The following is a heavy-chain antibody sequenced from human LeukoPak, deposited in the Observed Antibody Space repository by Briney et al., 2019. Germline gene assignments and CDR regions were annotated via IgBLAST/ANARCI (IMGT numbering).Heavy chain of an antibody. CDR2: IYYSGNT. D-gene: IGHD2-2*02. J-gene: IGHJ4*02. V-gene: IGHV4-39*01. Sequence: SETLSLTCAVSGGSISSSSYNWGWLRQPPGKGLEWIGSIYYSGNTYYNPSLKSRATISVDTSKNQFSLKLSSVTAADTALYYCARLCIKTSCYTSDYWGQGTLVTVSS. CDR3: ARLCIKTSCYTSDY. CDR1: GGSISSSSYN.